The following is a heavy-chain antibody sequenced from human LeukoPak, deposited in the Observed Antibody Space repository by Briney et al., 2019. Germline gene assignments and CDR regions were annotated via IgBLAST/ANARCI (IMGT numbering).Heavy chain of an antibody. CDR1: GYTFTNYG. D-gene: IGHD6-13*01. Sequence: ASVKVSRKASGYTFTNYGISWVRQALGQGLEWMGWISAYNGNTNYAQKLQGRVTMTTDTSTSTAYMELRSLRSDDTAVYYCASVIAAAGFYYFDYWGQGTLVTVSS. J-gene: IGHJ4*02. CDR3: ASVIAAAGFYYFDY. CDR2: ISAYNGNT. V-gene: IGHV1-18*01.